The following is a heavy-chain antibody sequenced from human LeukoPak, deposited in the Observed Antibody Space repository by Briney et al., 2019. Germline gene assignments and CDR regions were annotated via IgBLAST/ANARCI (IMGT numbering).Heavy chain of an antibody. D-gene: IGHD3-22*01. J-gene: IGHJ4*02. CDR2: IYYSGST. Sequence: PSETLSLTCTVSGGSISSYYWSWIRQPPGKGLELIGYIYYSGSTNYNPSLKSRVTISLDTSEKQFSLKLSSVTAADTAVYYCASMRAYYYDSSGSYYFDYWGQGTLVTVSS. V-gene: IGHV4-59*08. CDR1: GGSISSYY. CDR3: ASMRAYYYDSSGSYYFDY.